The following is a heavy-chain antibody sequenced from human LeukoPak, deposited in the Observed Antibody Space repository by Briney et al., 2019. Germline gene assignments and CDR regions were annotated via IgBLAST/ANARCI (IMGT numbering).Heavy chain of an antibody. CDR1: GFTFSSYD. Sequence: GGSLRLSCAASGFTFSSYDIYWVRLLAGKGLEWVSGTGTAGGRSYGDSGKGRLTIYRENAKNSLYLQMNSLRAGDTAVYYCVRGFRPDCGSDCYDIDVWGPGTTVTVSS. D-gene: IGHD3-3*01. CDR3: VRGFRPDCGSDCYDIDV. CDR2: TGTAGGR. J-gene: IGHJ6*02. V-gene: IGHV3-13*01.